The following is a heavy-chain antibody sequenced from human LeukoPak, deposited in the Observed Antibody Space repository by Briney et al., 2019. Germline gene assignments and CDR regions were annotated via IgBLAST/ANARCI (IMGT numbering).Heavy chain of an antibody. Sequence: GGSLRLSCAASGFTFSGYTMNWVRQAPGKGLEWISPISSGSDYIYYADSVKGRFTISRDNAKNSLYLQVSSLRAEDTAVYYCARGGGWDAYYYYGLTSGAKGPRSPSP. CDR2: ISSGSDYI. CDR1: GFTFSGYT. D-gene: IGHD6-19*01. J-gene: IGHJ6*02. V-gene: IGHV3-21*01. CDR3: ARGGGWDAYYYYGLTS.